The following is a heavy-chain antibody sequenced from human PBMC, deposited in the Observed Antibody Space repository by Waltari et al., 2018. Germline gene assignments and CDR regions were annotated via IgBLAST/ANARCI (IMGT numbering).Heavy chain of an antibody. CDR2: IYHTGST. V-gene: IGHV4-39*07. CDR3: ARASRCGNDSCVLSSNWFDP. CDR1: GGSIASTNSY. D-gene: IGHD2-21*02. Sequence: QVQLRESGPALVTPSETLSLPCFVSGGSIASTNSYLGWLRPPPGKAFEWIGSIYHTGSTYYKPSFRSRVSISLDKSKNQFSLQMTSVTAADTAVYYCARASRCGNDSCVLSSNWFDPWGQGTLVTVSS. J-gene: IGHJ5*02.